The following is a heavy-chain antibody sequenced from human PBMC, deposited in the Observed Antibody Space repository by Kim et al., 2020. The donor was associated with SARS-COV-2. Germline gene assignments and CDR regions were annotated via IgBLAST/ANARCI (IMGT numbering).Heavy chain of an antibody. CDR2: ISYDGSNK. J-gene: IGHJ3*02. CDR3: ARDGGYYGSGSYYSSHDAFDI. Sequence: GGSLRLSCGASGFTFSTYAIHWVRQAPGKGLEWVAVISYDGSNKYYADSVKGRFTISRDNSKNTLNLQMNSLRAEDTAVYYCARDGGYYGSGSYYSSHDAFDIWGQGTMVTVSS. D-gene: IGHD3-10*01. V-gene: IGHV3-30*04. CDR1: GFTFSTYA.